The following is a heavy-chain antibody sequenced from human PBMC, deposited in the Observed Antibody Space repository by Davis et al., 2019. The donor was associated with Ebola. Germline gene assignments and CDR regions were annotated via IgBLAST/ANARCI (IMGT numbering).Heavy chain of an antibody. D-gene: IGHD3-10*01. CDR2: IFPGDSET. V-gene: IGHV5-51*01. CDR1: GYSFAPYW. J-gene: IGHJ4*02. CDR3: ARLRSITRLTSFYY. Sequence: GESLKISCKALGYSFAPYWIGWVRQMPGKGLEWMAMIFPGDSETRYSPSFQGQVTISVDKSITTAYLQWSSLKASDTAMYYCARLRSITRLTSFYYWGQGTLVTVSS.